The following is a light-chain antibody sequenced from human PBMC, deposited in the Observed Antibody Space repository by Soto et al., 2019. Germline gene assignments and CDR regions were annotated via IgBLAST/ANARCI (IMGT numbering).Light chain of an antibody. Sequence: EIVLTQSPGTLSLSPGERATLSCRASQSVSSTSLAWYQQKPGQAPRLLIYGASIRATGIPDRFSGSGSGTDFTLTISRLEPEDFSVYYCHQYAKSPPLAFGGGTKVEIK. CDR2: GAS. CDR1: QSVSSTS. J-gene: IGKJ4*01. CDR3: HQYAKSPPLA. V-gene: IGKV3-20*01.